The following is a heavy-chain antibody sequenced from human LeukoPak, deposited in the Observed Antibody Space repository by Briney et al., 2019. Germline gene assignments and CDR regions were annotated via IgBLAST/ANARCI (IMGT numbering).Heavy chain of an antibody. CDR1: GFSFNSYA. J-gene: IGHJ4*02. CDR2: VSYDGGDK. Sequence: GGSLRLSCAASGFSFNSYAMYWVRQAPGKGLEWVALVSYDGGDKYYAESMKGRITISRDNAENTLYLQMNNLRPDDTAFYFCVKEGVEYSYSYGDYWGQGTLVTVSS. D-gene: IGHD3-16*01. V-gene: IGHV3-30*18. CDR3: VKEGVEYSYSYGDY.